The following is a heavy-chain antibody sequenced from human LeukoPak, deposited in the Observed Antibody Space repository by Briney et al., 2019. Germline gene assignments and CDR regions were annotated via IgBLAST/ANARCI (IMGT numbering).Heavy chain of an antibody. Sequence: SGGSLRLSCAASGFTFSSYGMHWVRQAPGKGLEWVAVISYDGSNKYYADSVKGRFTISRDNSKNTLYLQMNSLRAEDTAVYYCARDQMHYYDSTGTFDIWGQGTMVTVSS. CDR3: ARDQMHYYDSTGTFDI. V-gene: IGHV3-30*03. D-gene: IGHD3-22*01. J-gene: IGHJ3*02. CDR1: GFTFSSYG. CDR2: ISYDGSNK.